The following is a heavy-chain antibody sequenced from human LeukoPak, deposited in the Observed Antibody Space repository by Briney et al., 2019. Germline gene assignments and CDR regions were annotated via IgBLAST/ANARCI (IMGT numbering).Heavy chain of an antibody. CDR2: ISSSSSYI. D-gene: IGHD2-8*01. V-gene: IGHV3-21*01. CDR1: GFTFSSYS. J-gene: IGHJ4*02. Sequence: GGSLRLSCAASGFTFSSYSMNWVRQAPGKGLEWVSSISSSSSYIYYADSVKGRFTISRDNAKDSLYLQMNSLRAEDTAVYYCAREGGDDIVLMRAMMTTFDYWGQGTLVTVSS. CDR3: AREGGDDIVLMRAMMTTFDY.